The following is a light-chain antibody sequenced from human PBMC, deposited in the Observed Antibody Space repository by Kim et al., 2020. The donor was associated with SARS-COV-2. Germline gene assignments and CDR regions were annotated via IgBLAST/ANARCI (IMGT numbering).Light chain of an antibody. CDR3: SSFTSITTLGV. J-gene: IGLJ3*02. CDR2: DVS. V-gene: IGLV2-14*03. Sequence: QSALTQPASVSGSPGQSITISCSGTSFDVGGYDYVSWFQQHPGKAPRLIIYDVSNRPSGVSSRFSGSKSGNTASLTISGLQAEDEADYYCSSFTSITTLGVFGGGTQLTVL. CDR1: SFDVGGYDY.